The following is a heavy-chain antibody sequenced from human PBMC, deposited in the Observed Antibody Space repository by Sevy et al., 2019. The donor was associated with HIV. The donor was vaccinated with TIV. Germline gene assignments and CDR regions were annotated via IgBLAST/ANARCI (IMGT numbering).Heavy chain of an antibody. Sequence: GGSLRLSCAVSGFTFNNAWMNWVRQAPGTGLQWVGLIKSNIDGETTDYAATVKGRFTISRDDSKNTLYLQMNNLKIEDTAVYYCATAPGYYDSAPFDYWGPGTLVTVSS. CDR2: IKSNIDGETT. V-gene: IGHV3-15*01. CDR1: GFTFNNAW. CDR3: ATAPGYYDSAPFDY. J-gene: IGHJ4*02. D-gene: IGHD3-22*01.